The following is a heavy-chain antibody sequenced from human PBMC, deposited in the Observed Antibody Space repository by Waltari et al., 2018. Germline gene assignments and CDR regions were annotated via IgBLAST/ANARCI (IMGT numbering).Heavy chain of an antibody. J-gene: IGHJ6*02. V-gene: IGHV3-49*04. Sequence: EVQLVESGGGLVQPGRSLRLSSTASGFTFGDYAMSWVRQAPGKGLEWVGFIRSKAYGGTTEYAASVKGRFTISRDDSKSIAYLQMNSLKTEDTAVYYCTSCDYNTIYYYYGMDVWGQGTTVTVSS. D-gene: IGHD4-17*01. CDR2: IRSKAYGGTT. CDR1: GFTFGDYA. CDR3: TSCDYNTIYYYYGMDV.